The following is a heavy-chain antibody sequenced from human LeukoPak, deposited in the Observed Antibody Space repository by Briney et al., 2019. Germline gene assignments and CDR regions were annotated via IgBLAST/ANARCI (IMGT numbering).Heavy chain of an antibody. CDR2: ITTGDGNT. CDR1: GFTFSSYP. D-gene: IGHD7-27*01. J-gene: IGHJ4*02. Sequence: TGGSLRLSCTASGFTFSSYPMTWVRQAPGKGLKWVSTITTGDGNTYYADSVKGRFTVSRDDSKNTLYLQMNSLRAEDTAVYYCAKDGGLWVSAHWGDSWGRGTLVTVSS. V-gene: IGHV3-23*01. CDR3: AKDGGLWVSAHWGDS.